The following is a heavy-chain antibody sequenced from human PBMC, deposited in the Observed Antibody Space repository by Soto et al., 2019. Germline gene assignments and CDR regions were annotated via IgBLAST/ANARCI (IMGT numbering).Heavy chain of an antibody. J-gene: IGHJ6*02. V-gene: IGHV4-30-4*01. CDR3: ARGVDYGGGMDV. CDR1: GGSISSGDYY. Sequence: QVQLQESGPGLVKPSQTLSLTCTVSGGSISSGDYYWSWIHQPPGKGLEWIGYIYYSGSTYYNPSLKSRVTISVDTSRNQFSLKLSSVTAADTAVYYCARGVDYGGGMDVWGQGTTVTVSS. D-gene: IGHD4-17*01. CDR2: IYYSGST.